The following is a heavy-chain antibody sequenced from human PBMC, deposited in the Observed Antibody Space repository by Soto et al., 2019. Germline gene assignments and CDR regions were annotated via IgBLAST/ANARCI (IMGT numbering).Heavy chain of an antibody. CDR3: ASPPVGAVAGNEGAFDI. CDR2: INPSGGST. D-gene: IGHD6-19*01. V-gene: IGHV1-46*01. CDR1: GYTFTSCY. J-gene: IGHJ3*02. Sequence: ASVKVSCKASGYTFTSCYIHWVRQAPGQGLEWMGIINPSGGSTSYAQKFQGRVTMTRDTSTSTVYMELSSLRSEDTAVYYCASPPVGAVAGNEGAFDIWGQGTMVTVSS.